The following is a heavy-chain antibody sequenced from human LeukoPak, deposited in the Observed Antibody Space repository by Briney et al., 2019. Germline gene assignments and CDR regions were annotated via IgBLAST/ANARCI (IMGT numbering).Heavy chain of an antibody. CDR1: GFTFSSYA. CDR2: ISGSGGST. D-gene: IGHD3-10*01. Sequence: PGGSLRLSCAASGFTFSSYAMSWVRQAPGKGLEWVSAISGSGGSTYYADSVKGRFTISRDNSKNTLYLQMNSLRAEDTAVYYCARVGGITLALAPSPFPDYNYYYMDVWGKGTTVTVSS. J-gene: IGHJ6*03. CDR3: ARVGGITLALAPSPFPDYNYYYMDV. V-gene: IGHV3-23*01.